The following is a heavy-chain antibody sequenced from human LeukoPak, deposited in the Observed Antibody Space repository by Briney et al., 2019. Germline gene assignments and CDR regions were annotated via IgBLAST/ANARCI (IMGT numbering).Heavy chain of an antibody. J-gene: IGHJ5*02. Sequence: PGGSLRLSCAASGFTFSTYGMTWVRQAPGKGLEWVSSISDSGGSTQSADSVKGRFTISRDNSKNTLYLQMNSLRAEDTAEHYCAKHTHNHGGFFDPWGQGTLVTVSS. V-gene: IGHV3-23*01. CDR2: ISDSGGST. CDR3: AKHTHNHGGFFDP. CDR1: GFTFSTYG. D-gene: IGHD2-15*01.